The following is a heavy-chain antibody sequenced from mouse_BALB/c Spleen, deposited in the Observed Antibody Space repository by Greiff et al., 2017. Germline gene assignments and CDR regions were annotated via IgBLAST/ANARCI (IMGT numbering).Heavy chain of an antibody. J-gene: IGHJ3*01. Sequence: EVKLMESGGGLVQPGGSRKLSCAASGFTFSSFGMHWVRQAPEKGLEWVAYISSGSSTIYYADTVKGRFTISRDNPKNTLFLQMTSLRSEDTAMYYCARHCGSSYGFAYWGEGTRVTVSA. CDR1: GFTFSSFG. D-gene: IGHD1-1*01. V-gene: IGHV5-17*02. CDR2: ISSGSSTI. CDR3: ARHCGSSYGFAY.